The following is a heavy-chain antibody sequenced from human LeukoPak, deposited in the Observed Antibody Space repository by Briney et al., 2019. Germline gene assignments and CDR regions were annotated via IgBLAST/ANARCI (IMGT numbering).Heavy chain of an antibody. CDR1: GGSISSYY. Sequence: SETLSLTCTVSGGSISSYYWSWIRQPPGKGLEWIGYIYYSGSTNYNPSLTSRVTISVDTSKNQFSLKLSSVTAADTAVYYCAIDLGYYGMDVWGQGTTVTVSS. V-gene: IGHV4-59*01. CDR2: IYYSGST. CDR3: AIDLGYYGMDV. J-gene: IGHJ6*02.